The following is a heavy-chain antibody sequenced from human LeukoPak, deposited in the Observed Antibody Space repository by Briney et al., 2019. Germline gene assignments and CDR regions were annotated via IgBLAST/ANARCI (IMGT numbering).Heavy chain of an antibody. CDR2: ISGSGGST. Sequence: PGGSLRLSCAASGFTFSSYAMSWVRQAPGSGLEWVSAISGSGGSTYYADSVKGRFTISRDNSKNTLYLQMNSLRAEDTAVYYCAKVRGSSGYYYDYWGQGTLVTVSS. V-gene: IGHV3-23*01. D-gene: IGHD3-22*01. J-gene: IGHJ4*02. CDR1: GFTFSSYA. CDR3: AKVRGSSGYYYDY.